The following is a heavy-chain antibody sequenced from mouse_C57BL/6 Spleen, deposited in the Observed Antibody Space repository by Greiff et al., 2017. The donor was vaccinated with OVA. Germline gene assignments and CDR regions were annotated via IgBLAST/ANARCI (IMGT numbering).Heavy chain of an antibody. Sequence: VQLQQPGAELVMPVASVKLSCKASGYTFTSYWMHWVKQRPGQGLEWIGELDPSDSYTNYNQKFKGKSTLTVDKSSSTAYMQLSSLTSEDSAVYYCARSYNYGSLYAMDYWGQGTSVTVSS. CDR2: LDPSDSYT. CDR1: GYTFTSYW. D-gene: IGHD1-1*01. J-gene: IGHJ4*01. V-gene: IGHV1-69*01. CDR3: ARSYNYGSLYAMDY.